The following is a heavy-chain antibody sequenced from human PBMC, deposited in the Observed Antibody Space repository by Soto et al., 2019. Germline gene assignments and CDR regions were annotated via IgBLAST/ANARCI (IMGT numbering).Heavy chain of an antibody. V-gene: IGHV5-51*01. CDR3: ARLRIAAAGTGYYYYGMDV. Sequence: GESLKISCKGSGYSFTSYWIGWVRQMPGKGLEWMGIIYPGDSDTRYSPSFQGQVTISADKSISTAYLQWSSLKASDTAMYYCARLRIAAAGTGYYYYGMDVWGQGTTVTVS. CDR2: IYPGDSDT. D-gene: IGHD6-13*01. CDR1: GYSFTSYW. J-gene: IGHJ6*02.